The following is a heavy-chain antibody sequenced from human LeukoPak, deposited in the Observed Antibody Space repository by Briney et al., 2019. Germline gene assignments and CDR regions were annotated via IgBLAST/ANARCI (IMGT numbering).Heavy chain of an antibody. CDR2: IWYDGSNK. CDR3: ARLELLVGFFDY. Sequence: GSLRLSCAASGFTFSSYGMYWVRQAPGKGLEWVAVIWYDGSNKYYADSVKGRFTISRDNSKNTLYLQMNSLRAEDTAVYYCARLELLVGFFDYWGQGTLVTVSS. D-gene: IGHD1-7*01. V-gene: IGHV3-33*01. CDR1: GFTFSSYG. J-gene: IGHJ4*02.